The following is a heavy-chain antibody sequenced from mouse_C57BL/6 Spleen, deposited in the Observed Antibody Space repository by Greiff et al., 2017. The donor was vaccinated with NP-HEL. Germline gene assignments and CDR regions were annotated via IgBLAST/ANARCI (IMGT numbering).Heavy chain of an antibody. CDR1: GLTFSSYA. J-gene: IGHJ3*01. CDR3: ARDQGYYSNYSSWFAY. CDR2: ISDGGSYT. D-gene: IGHD2-5*01. Sequence: EVQLVESGGGLVKPGGSLKLSCAASGLTFSSYAMSWVRQTPEKRLEWVATISDGGSYTYYPDNVKGRFTISRDNAKNNLYLQMSQLKSEDTAMYYCARDQGYYSNYSSWFAYWGQGTLVTVSA. V-gene: IGHV5-4*01.